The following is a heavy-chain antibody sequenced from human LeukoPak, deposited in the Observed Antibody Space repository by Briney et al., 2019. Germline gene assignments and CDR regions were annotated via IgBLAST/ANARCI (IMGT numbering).Heavy chain of an antibody. V-gene: IGHV3-7*01. CDR3: ARDFPNGLFDY. CDR2: INIEGSQK. Sequence: GGSLRLSCAASGFIFTSYWMICLRQAPGKGLEWVANINIEGSQKNYVDSVKGRFTISRDNAENSLYLQLNSLRAEDAAMYFCARDFPNGLFDYWGQGALVTVSS. J-gene: IGHJ4*02. D-gene: IGHD2-8*01. CDR1: GFIFTSYW.